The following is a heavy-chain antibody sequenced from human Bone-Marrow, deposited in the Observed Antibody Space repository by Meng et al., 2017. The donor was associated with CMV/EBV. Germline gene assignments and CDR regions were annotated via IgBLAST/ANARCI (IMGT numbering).Heavy chain of an antibody. J-gene: IGHJ4*02. CDR2: IYSGGST. CDR1: GFTVSSNY. CDR3: AKLRDWNGYYPFDY. Sequence: GESLKISCAASGFTVSSNYMSWVRQAPGKGLEWVSVIYSGGSTYYADSVKGRFTISRDNSKNTLYLQMTSLRAEDTAVYYCAKLRDWNGYYPFDYWGQGTLVTVS. V-gene: IGHV3-53*01. D-gene: IGHD3-3*01.